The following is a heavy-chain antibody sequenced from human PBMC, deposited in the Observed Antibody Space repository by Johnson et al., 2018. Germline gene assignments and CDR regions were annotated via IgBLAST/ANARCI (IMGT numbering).Heavy chain of an antibody. CDR3: ARQSSYYYYYMDV. V-gene: IGHV5-51*01. Sequence: VQLVESGAEVKKPGESLKISCKGSGYSFTSYWIGWVRQIPGKGLEWMGIIYPGDSDTRYSPSFQGQVTISADKSISTAYLQWSSLKASDTAMYYCARQSSYYYYYMDVWGKGTTVTGSS. CDR1: GYSFTSYW. J-gene: IGHJ6*03. D-gene: IGHD3-16*02. CDR2: IYPGDSDT.